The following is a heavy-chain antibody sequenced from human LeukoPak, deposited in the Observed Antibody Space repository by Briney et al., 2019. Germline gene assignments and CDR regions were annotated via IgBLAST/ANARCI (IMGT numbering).Heavy chain of an antibody. D-gene: IGHD2-15*01. CDR2: VSAYADNT. J-gene: IGHJ4*02. Sequence: GASVKVSCKXSGYTFTTYGISWVRQAPGQGLEWMGWVSAYADNTNYVQKLQGRVTMTTDTSTSTAYMELRSLRSDDTAVYYCARDCIGCHGFDYWGQGTLVTVSS. V-gene: IGHV1-18*01. CDR1: GYTFTTYG. CDR3: ARDCIGCHGFDY.